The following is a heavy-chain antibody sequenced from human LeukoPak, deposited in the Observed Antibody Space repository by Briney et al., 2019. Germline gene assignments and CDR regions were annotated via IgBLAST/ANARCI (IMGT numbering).Heavy chain of an antibody. J-gene: IGHJ4*02. Sequence: ASVTVSCKASGYTFTSYGISWVRQAPGQGLEWVGWISAYNGNTNYAQKLQGRVTMTTDTSTSTAYMELRSLRSDDTAVYYCARDSLTYYDFWSGYLGFDYWGQGTLVTVSS. V-gene: IGHV1-18*01. CDR1: GYTFTSYG. D-gene: IGHD3-3*01. CDR3: ARDSLTYYDFWSGYLGFDY. CDR2: ISAYNGNT.